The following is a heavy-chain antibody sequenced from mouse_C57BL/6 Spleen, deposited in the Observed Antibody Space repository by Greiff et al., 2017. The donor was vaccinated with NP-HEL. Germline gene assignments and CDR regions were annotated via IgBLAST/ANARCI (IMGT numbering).Heavy chain of an antibody. J-gene: IGHJ3*01. D-gene: IGHD2-4*01. CDR2: IWGGGST. CDR3: AKHEGLRRFAY. V-gene: IGHV2-9*01. Sequence: KCLEWLGVIWGGGSTNYNSALMSRLSISKDNSKSQVFLKMNSLQTDDTAMYYCAKHEGLRRFAYWGQGTLVTVSA.